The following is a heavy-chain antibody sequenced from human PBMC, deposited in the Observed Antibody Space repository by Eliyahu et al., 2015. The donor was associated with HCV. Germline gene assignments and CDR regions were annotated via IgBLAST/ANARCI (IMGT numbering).Heavy chain of an antibody. J-gene: IGHJ4*02. Sequence: SRVTISVDTSKNQFSLKLSSVTAADTAVYYCARVMGAVATGVWTDFDYWGQGTLVTVSS. D-gene: IGHD6-19*01. CDR3: ARVMGAVATGVWTDFDY. V-gene: IGHV4-39*07.